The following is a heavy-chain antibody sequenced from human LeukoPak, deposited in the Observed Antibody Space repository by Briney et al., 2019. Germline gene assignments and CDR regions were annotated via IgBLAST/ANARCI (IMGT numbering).Heavy chain of an antibody. D-gene: IGHD5-18*01. J-gene: IGHJ6*03. CDR1: GGSISSGGYY. V-gene: IGHV4-31*03. Sequence: SQTLSLTCTVSGGSISSGGYYWSWIRQHPGKGLEWVGYIYYSGSTYYNPSLKSRVTISVDTSKNQFSLKLSSVTAADTAVYYCARVYSYGSNYYHYYYMDVWGKGTTVTVSS. CDR2: IYYSGST. CDR3: ARVYSYGSNYYHYYYMDV.